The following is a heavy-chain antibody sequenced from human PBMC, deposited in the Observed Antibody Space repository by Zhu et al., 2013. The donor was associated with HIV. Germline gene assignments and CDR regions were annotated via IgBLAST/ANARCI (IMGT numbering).Heavy chain of an antibody. V-gene: IGHV1-69*01. CDR2: ITPVSGT. Sequence: QVQLVQSGAEVKKPGSSVKVSCKASGGIVSRYSISWVRQAPGQGLEWVGVITPVSGTKYAQDFQGRVTIIADDSSNTVSVELSSLRSEDTAVYYCARRVGRGHYDLWGQGTLVTVSS. J-gene: IGHJ4*01. CDR1: GGIVSRYS. D-gene: IGHD1-26*01. CDR3: ARRVGRGHYDL.